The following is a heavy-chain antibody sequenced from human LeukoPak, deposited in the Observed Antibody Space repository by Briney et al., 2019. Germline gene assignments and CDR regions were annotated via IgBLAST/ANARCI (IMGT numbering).Heavy chain of an antibody. CDR3: ARGHLQAPVYSTSWYRASNWFDP. CDR2: INPSGGRT. V-gene: IGHV1-46*01. J-gene: IGHJ5*02. Sequence: ASVKVSCKPSGYTFTSYYMHWVRQAPGQGVEWMGIINPSGGRTSYAQKFQGRVTMTRDMSTRTVYMELSSLRSEDTAVYYCARGHLQAPVYSTSWYRASNWFDPWGQGTLVTVSS. D-gene: IGHD6-13*01. CDR1: GYTFTSYY.